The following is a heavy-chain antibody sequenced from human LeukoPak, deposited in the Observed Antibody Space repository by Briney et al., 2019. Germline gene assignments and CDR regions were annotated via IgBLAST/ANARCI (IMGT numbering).Heavy chain of an antibody. V-gene: IGHV3-23*01. Sequence: GGSLRLSCAASGFNFSTYAMTWVRQVPGKGLEWVSSITGGGGTTDYAASVKGRFTISRDNSKNTLYLQMNSLRADDRAIYYCAKLGGDYKRWSHYFDYWGQGTLVTVSS. D-gene: IGHD4-11*01. J-gene: IGHJ4*02. CDR1: GFNFSTYA. CDR3: AKLGGDYKRWSHYFDY. CDR2: ITGGGGTT.